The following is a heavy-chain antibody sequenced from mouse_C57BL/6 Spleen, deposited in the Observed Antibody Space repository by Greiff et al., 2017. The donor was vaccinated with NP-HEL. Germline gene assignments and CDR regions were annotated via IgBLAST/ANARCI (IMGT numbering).Heavy chain of an antibody. Sequence: EVKLEESGGGLVQPGGSMKLSCVASGFTFSNYWMNWVRQSPEKGLEWVAQIRLKSDNYATHYAESVKGRFTISRDDSKSSVYLQMNNLRAEDTGIYYCTAAPYGNYEGYWGQGTTLTVSS. D-gene: IGHD2-1*01. J-gene: IGHJ2*01. V-gene: IGHV6-3*01. CDR2: IRLKSDNYAT. CDR3: TAAPYGNYEGY. CDR1: GFTFSNYW.